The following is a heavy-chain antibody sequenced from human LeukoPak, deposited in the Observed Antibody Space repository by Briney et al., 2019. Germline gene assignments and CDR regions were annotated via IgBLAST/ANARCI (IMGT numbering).Heavy chain of an antibody. CDR3: ARGQVGRAGTFRIWAYFDH. Sequence: SETLSLTCAVYGGSFSGYYWSWIGQPPGKGLAWIGEINHSGSTNYNPSLKSRVTISVDTSKNQFSLKLSSVTAADTAVYYCARGQVGRAGTFRIWAYFDHWGQGTLVIVSS. V-gene: IGHV4-34*01. CDR1: GGSFSGYY. J-gene: IGHJ4*02. D-gene: IGHD6-19*01. CDR2: INHSGST.